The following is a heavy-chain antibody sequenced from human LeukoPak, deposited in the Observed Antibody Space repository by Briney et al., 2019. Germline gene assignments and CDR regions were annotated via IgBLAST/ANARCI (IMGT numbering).Heavy chain of an antibody. CDR1: GGSISSGGYS. Sequence: PSETLSLTCAVSGGSISSGGYSWSWIRQPPGKAMEFIAYIYYTGNTYFNPSLKSRVTISVDTSKNQFSLKLSSVTAADTAVYYCARPSYWGQGTLVTVSS. CDR3: ARPSY. CDR2: IYYTGNT. J-gene: IGHJ4*02. V-gene: IGHV4-30-4*07.